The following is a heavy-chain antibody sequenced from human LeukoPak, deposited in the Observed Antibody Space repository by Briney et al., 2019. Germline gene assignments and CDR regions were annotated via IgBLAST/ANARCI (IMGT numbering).Heavy chain of an antibody. Sequence: SETLSLTCAVYGGSFSGYDWSWLRQPPGKGLEWIGEINHSGSTNYNPSLNSRVTISVDTSKNQFSLNLSSVTAADTAVYYCARSGLSPFWGQGTLVTVSS. CDR2: INHSGST. V-gene: IGHV4-34*01. CDR1: GGSFSGYD. CDR3: ARSGLSPF. D-gene: IGHD3/OR15-3a*01. J-gene: IGHJ4*02.